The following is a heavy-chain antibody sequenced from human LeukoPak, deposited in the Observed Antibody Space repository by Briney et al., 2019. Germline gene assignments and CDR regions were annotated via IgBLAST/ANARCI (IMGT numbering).Heavy chain of an antibody. D-gene: IGHD4-17*01. CDR1: GFTFSSYG. J-gene: IGHJ4*02. Sequence: PGGSLTLSCAASGFTFSSYGMHWVRQAPGKGLEWVAVISYDGSNKYYADSVKGRFTISRDNSKNTLYLQMNSLRAEDTAVYYCAKVSHGYGDAIDYWGQGTLVTVSS. CDR3: AKVSHGYGDAIDY. V-gene: IGHV3-30*18. CDR2: ISYDGSNK.